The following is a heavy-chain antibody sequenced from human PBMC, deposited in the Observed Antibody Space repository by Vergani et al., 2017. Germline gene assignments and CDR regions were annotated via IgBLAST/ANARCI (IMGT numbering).Heavy chain of an antibody. J-gene: IGHJ3*02. CDR1: GYTFTGYY. CDR2: INPNSGGT. Sequence: VQLVQSGAEVRKPGASVKVSCKASGYTFTGYYMHWVRQAPGQGLEWMGWINPNSGGTNYAQKFQGRVTMTRDTSISTAYMELSRLRSDDTAVYYCARIRGRYYDSSGPYDAFDIWGQGTMVTVSS. V-gene: IGHV1-2*02. CDR3: ARIRGRYYDSSGPYDAFDI. D-gene: IGHD3-22*01.